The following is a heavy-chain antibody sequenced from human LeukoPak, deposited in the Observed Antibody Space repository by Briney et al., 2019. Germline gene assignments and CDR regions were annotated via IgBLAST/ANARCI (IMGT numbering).Heavy chain of an antibody. CDR1: GYTFTSNY. CDR3: ARDRSLYSSTWYVPRDGFDI. V-gene: IGHV1-46*01. CDR2: ISPSGGST. J-gene: IGHJ3*02. D-gene: IGHD6-13*01. Sequence: EASVKVSCKAFGYTFTSNYMHWVRQAPGQGPEWMGVISPSGGSTTYAQKFQGRVTITADRSTSTAYMELSSLRSEDTAVYYCARDRSLYSSTWYVPRDGFDIWGQGTMVTVSS.